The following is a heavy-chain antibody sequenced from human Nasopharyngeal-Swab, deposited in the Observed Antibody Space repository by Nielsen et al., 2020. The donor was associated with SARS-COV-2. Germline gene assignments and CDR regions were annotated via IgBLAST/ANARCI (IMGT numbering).Heavy chain of an antibody. V-gene: IGHV3-7*01. Sequence: GEFLKISCAASGFTFSRFWMTWVRQAPGKGLEWVAYLKQDGSEEYYVDSVKGRFTISRDNAKNSLYLQMSSLRAEDTAVYYCARMNYYFYYGMDVWGQGTTVTVSS. CDR2: LKQDGSEE. CDR3: ARMNYYFYYGMDV. CDR1: GFTFSRFW. J-gene: IGHJ6*02.